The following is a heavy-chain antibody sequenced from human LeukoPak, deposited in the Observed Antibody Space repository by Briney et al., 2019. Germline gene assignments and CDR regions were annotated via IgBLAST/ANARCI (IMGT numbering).Heavy chain of an antibody. J-gene: IGHJ4*02. Sequence: SETLSLTCAVYGGSFSGYYWSWIRQPPGKGLEWIGEINHSGSTNYNPSLKSRVTISVDTSKNQFSLKLSSVTAADTAVYYCETYDILTGYSGGDYWGQGTLVTVSS. CDR3: ETYDILTGYSGGDY. CDR1: GGSFSGYY. V-gene: IGHV4-34*01. CDR2: INHSGST. D-gene: IGHD3-9*01.